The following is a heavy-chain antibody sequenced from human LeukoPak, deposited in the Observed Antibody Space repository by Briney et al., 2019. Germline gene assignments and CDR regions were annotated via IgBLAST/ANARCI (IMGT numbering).Heavy chain of an antibody. CDR3: ARDKSYYDSSGYFAFDI. J-gene: IGHJ3*02. V-gene: IGHV4-59*12. CDR2: IYYSGST. D-gene: IGHD3-22*01. CDR1: GGSISSYY. Sequence: SETLSLTCTVSGGSISSYYWSWIRQPPGKGLEWIGYIYYSGSTYYNPSLKSRVTISVDTSKNQFSLKLSSVTAADTAVYYCARDKSYYDSSGYFAFDIWGQGTMVTVSS.